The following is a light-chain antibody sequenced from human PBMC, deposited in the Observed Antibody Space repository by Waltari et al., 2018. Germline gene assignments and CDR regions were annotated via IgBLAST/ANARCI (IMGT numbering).Light chain of an antibody. CDR3: QTWDSGTVL. CDR2: QDN. CDR1: KLGDKY. J-gene: IGLJ2*01. V-gene: IGLV3-1*01. Sequence: SYDLIQPASVSVSPGQTASITCSGDKLGDKYACWFQQKPGQSPILVIYQDNKRPSGIPERFSGSNSGDTSTLTISGTQPMDEADYYCQTWDSGTVLFGGGTELTVL.